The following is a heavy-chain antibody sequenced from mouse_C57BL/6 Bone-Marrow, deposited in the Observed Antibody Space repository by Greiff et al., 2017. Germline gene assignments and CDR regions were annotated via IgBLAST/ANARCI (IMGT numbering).Heavy chain of an antibody. D-gene: IGHD2-4*01. CDR2: IDPSDSYT. CDR3: ARDDDYDEGWYFDV. J-gene: IGHJ1*03. Sequence: QVQLKQPGAELVMPGASVKLSCKASGYTFTSYWMHWVKQRPGQGLEWIGEIDPSDSYTNYNQKFQGKSTLTVDKSSSTAYMQLSSLTSEDSAVYYCARDDDYDEGWYFDVWGTGTTVPVSS. V-gene: IGHV1-69*01. CDR1: GYTFTSYW.